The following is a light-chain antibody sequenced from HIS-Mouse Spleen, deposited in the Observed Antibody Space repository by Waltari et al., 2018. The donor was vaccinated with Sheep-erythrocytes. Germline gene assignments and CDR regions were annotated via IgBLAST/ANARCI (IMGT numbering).Light chain of an antibody. Sequence: QSALTQPRSVSGSPGQSVTISCTGTSSDVGGYNYVSWYQHHPGKAPKLMIYDVSKRPSGVPDRFSGLQAEDEADYYCCSYAGSYNHVFATGTKVTVL. CDR3: CSYAGSYNHV. J-gene: IGLJ1*01. CDR2: DVS. CDR1: SSDVGGYNY. V-gene: IGLV2-11*01.